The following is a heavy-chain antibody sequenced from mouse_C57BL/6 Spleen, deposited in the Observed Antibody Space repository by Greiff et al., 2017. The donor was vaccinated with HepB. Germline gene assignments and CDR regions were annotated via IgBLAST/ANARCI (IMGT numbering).Heavy chain of an antibody. CDR3: ARERDGSSYRSAMDY. Sequence: QIQLQQSGAELAKPGASVKLSCKASGYTFTSYWMHWVKQRPGQGLEWIGYINPSSGYTKYNQKFKDKATLTADKSSSTAYMQLSSLTYEDSAVYYCARERDGSSYRSAMDYWGQGTSVTVSS. CDR2: INPSSGYT. D-gene: IGHD1-1*01. V-gene: IGHV1-7*01. CDR1: GYTFTSYW. J-gene: IGHJ4*01.